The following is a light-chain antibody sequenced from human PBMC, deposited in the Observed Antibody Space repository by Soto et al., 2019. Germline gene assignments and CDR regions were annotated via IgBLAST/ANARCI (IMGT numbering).Light chain of an antibody. CDR2: YDS. V-gene: IGLV3-21*04. CDR3: QVWDITTDHYV. Sequence: SYELTQPPSVSVAPEKTARLTCGGDNIGSKRVHWYRQKPGHAPVLVIYYDSDRTSGIPERFSGSDSGNTATLTITRVEAGDEADDYCQVWDITTDHYVFGSGTKVTVL. CDR1: NIGSKR. J-gene: IGLJ1*01.